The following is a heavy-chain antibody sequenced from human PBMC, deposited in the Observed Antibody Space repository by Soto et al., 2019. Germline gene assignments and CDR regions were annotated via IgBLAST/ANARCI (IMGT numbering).Heavy chain of an antibody. V-gene: IGHV2-5*02. CDR3: AHRSGSGSYDAFDI. CDR1: GFSLSTSGVG. CDR2: IYWDDDK. J-gene: IGHJ3*02. Sequence: QITLKESGPTLVKPTQTLTLTCTFSGFSLSTSGVGVGWIRQPPGKALEWLALIYWDDDKRYSPSLKSRLTITQDTSKNQVVLTMTNRYPVDTATYYCAHRSGSGSYDAFDIWGQGTLVTVSS. D-gene: IGHD3-10*01.